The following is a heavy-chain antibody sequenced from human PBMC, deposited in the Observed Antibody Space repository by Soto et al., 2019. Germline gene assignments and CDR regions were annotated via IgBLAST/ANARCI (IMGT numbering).Heavy chain of an antibody. CDR1: GGSISSSSYY. V-gene: IGHV4-61*05. CDR2: IYYSGST. Sequence: PSETLSLTCTVSGGSISSSSYYWGWIRQPPGKGLEWIGYIYYSGSTNYNPSLKSRVTISVDTSKNQFSLKLSSVTAADTAVYYCARTVVVITTNSNWFDPWGQGTLVTVSS. D-gene: IGHD3-22*01. J-gene: IGHJ5*02. CDR3: ARTVVVITTNSNWFDP.